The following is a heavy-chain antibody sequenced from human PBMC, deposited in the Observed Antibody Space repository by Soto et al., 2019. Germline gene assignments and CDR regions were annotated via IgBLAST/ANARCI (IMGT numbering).Heavy chain of an antibody. V-gene: IGHV1-8*01. CDR3: ARGRRGVAARLPRWFDP. CDR1: GYTFTSYD. D-gene: IGHD6-6*01. J-gene: IGHJ5*02. Sequence: ASVKVSCKASGYTFTSYDINWVRQATGQGLEWMGWMNPNSGNTGYAQKFQGRVTMTRNTSISTAYMELSSLRSEDTAVYYCARGRRGVAARLPRWFDPWGQGTLVTVSS. CDR2: MNPNSGNT.